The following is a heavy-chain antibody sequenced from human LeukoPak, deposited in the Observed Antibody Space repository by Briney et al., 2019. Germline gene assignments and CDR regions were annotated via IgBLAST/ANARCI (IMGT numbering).Heavy chain of an antibody. CDR2: ISYDGSNK. V-gene: IGHV3-30*04. D-gene: IGHD3-10*01. CDR1: GFTFSSYA. CDR3: ARDLGSGSYFGPVSP. Sequence: PGGSLRLSCAASGFTFSSYAMHWVRQAPGKGLEWVAVISYDGSNKYYADSVKGRFTISRDNSKNTLYLQMNSLRAEDTAVYYCARDLGSGSYFGPVSPWGQGTLVTVSS. J-gene: IGHJ4*02.